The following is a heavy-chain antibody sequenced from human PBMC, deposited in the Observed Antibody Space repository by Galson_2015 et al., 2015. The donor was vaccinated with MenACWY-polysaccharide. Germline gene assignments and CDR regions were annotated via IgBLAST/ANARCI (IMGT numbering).Heavy chain of an antibody. J-gene: IGHJ4*02. CDR1: GGSLTAYY. V-gene: IGHV4-59*01. D-gene: IGHD5-18*01. CDR3: ARSPGGYSSGGQIDS. CDR2: IYYSGST. Sequence: LSLTCSVSGGSLTAYYWAWIRQPPGKGLEWIGCIYYSGSTKYSPSLYSRVTISVDTSNNQFSLKLSSVIAADTAVYYCARSPGGYSSGGQIDSWGQGSLVTVSS.